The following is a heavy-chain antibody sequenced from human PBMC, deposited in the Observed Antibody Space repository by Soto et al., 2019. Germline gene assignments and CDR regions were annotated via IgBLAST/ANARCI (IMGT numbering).Heavy chain of an antibody. J-gene: IGHJ3*01. CDR3: GKDPNGDYFGAFDF. D-gene: IGHD4-17*01. CDR2: ITGSGDYT. Sequence: EVQMLESGGGLVQPGGSLRLSCAASRFTFSGYALTWVRQAPGKGLEWVSSITGSGDYTRYTDSVKGRFTITRDNAKNTLFLQMKSLRADDTAIYYCGKDPNGDYFGAFDFWGQGTMVTVSS. V-gene: IGHV3-23*01. CDR1: RFTFSGYA.